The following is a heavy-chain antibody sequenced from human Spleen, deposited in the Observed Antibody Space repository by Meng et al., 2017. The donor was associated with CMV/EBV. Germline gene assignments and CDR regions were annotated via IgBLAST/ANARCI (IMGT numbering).Heavy chain of an antibody. V-gene: IGHV3-15*01. CDR3: TTLGY. CDR1: GCTFTTAC. CDR2: IKNITDGGTT. Sequence: IILSCAAFGCTFTTACMDWVRQAPGKGLEWVGRIKNITDGGTTDYAAPVKGRFTISRDDSKNTLYLQMNGLKTEDTGVYYCTTLGYWGQGTLVTVSS. J-gene: IGHJ4*02. D-gene: IGHD7-27*01.